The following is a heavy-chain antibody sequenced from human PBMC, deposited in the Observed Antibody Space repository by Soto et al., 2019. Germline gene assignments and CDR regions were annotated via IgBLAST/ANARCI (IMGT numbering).Heavy chain of an antibody. V-gene: IGHV3-23*01. Sequence: EVQLLESGGGLVQPGGSLRLSCAASGFSFNNYAMNWVRQAPGQGLEWVSTISDSGSTYYADSVKGRFTISRENSKNTLYLQMKSLRAEDTAVYFCAKDVGGHYCTPTSCLYFFHSWGRGTLVTVSS. CDR3: AKDVGGHYCTPTSCLYFFHS. J-gene: IGHJ4*02. D-gene: IGHD2-2*01. CDR1: GFSFNNYA. CDR2: ISDSGST.